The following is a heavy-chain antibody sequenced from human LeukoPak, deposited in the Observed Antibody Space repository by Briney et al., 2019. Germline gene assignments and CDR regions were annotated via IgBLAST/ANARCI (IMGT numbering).Heavy chain of an antibody. CDR3: ARGYTEEYFQH. V-gene: IGHV1-18*01. J-gene: IGHJ1*01. Sequence: ASVKVSCKASGYTFTSYGISWVRRAPGQGLEWMGWISAYNGNTNYAQKLQGRVTMTTDTSTSTAYMELSSLRSEDTAVYYCARGYTEEYFQHWGQGTLVTVSS. CDR1: GYTFTSYG. CDR2: ISAYNGNT. D-gene: IGHD3-16*02.